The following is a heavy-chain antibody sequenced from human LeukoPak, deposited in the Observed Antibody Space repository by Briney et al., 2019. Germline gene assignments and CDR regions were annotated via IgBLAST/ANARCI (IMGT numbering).Heavy chain of an antibody. CDR3: ARVDYGMDV. V-gene: IGHV3-48*03. CDR1: GFTFSSYE. Sequence: GGSLRLSCAASGFTFSSYEMNWVRQAPGKGLEWVSYISSSGSTIYYADSVKGRFTISRDNAKNPLYLQMNSLRAEDTAVYYCARVDYGMDVWGQGTTVTVSS. J-gene: IGHJ6*02. CDR2: ISSSGSTI.